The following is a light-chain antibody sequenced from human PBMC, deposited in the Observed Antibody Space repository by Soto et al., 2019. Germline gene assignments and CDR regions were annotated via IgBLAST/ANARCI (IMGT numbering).Light chain of an antibody. CDR2: GAS. CDR1: QSVSSD. J-gene: IGKJ1*01. CDR3: QHYNNWPPWT. V-gene: IGKV3-15*01. Sequence: IVLTHSPGTLCLSPGEIATLSFRASQSVSSDVAWYQHRPGQAPRLLIYGASTRATGIPARFSGSGSGTEFTLTISSLQSEDFAVYYCQHYNNWPPWTFGQGTKVDIK.